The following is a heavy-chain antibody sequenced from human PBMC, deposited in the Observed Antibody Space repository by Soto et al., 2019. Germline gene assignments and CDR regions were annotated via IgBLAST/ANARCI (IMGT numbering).Heavy chain of an antibody. J-gene: IGHJ4*02. CDR1: GFTFSSYW. V-gene: IGHV3-74*01. D-gene: IGHD1-26*01. Sequence: EVQLVESGGGLVQPGGSLRLSCAASGFTFSSYWMHWVRQAPGKGLVWVSRLNHDASTTSYADSVKGRFTISRDNTKNTLYLQMNSLTAEDTAVYYCAGAGQVGGNVKRFAYWGQGTLVTVSS. CDR2: LNHDASTT. CDR3: AGAGQVGGNVKRFAY.